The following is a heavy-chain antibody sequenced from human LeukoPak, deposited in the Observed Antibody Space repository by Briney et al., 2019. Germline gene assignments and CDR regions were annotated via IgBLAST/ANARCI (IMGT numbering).Heavy chain of an antibody. CDR2: ISFDGSNK. Sequence: GGSLRLSCAASGFTFSSYVMHWVRQAPGKGLEWVAVISFDGSNKYYADSVKGRFTISRDNSKNTLYLQMNSLRAEDTAVYYCAREGWTVTTTYYFDYWGQGTLVAVSS. CDR1: GFTFSSYV. D-gene: IGHD4-17*01. V-gene: IGHV3-30-3*01. CDR3: AREGWTVTTTYYFDY. J-gene: IGHJ4*02.